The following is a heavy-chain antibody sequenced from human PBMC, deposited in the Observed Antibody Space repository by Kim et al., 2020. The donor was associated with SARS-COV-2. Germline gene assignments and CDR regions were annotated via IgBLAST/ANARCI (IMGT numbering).Heavy chain of an antibody. V-gene: IGHV4-61*02. CDR3: AREVTVVTRNWFDP. J-gene: IGHJ5*02. D-gene: IGHD2-21*02. Sequence: IPALRSRGTVSVDTSKNQFSLKLSYVTAADTAGYYCAREVTVVTRNWFDPWGQGTLVTVSS.